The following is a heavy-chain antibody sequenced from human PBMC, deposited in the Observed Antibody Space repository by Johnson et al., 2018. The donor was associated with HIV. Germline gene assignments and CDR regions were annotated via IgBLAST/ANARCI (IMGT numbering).Heavy chain of an antibody. Sequence: QVQLVESGGGVVQPGRSLRLTCAASGFTFSSYGMHWVRQAPGKGLEWVAFIRYDGSNKYYADSVKGRFTISRDNSKNTLYLQMNSLRAEDTAVYYCAKDGPLNYYDSSGYYLELGDAFDIWGQGTMVTVSS. CDR2: IRYDGSNK. V-gene: IGHV3-30*02. J-gene: IGHJ3*02. CDR1: GFTFSSYG. D-gene: IGHD3-22*01. CDR3: AKDGPLNYYDSSGYYLELGDAFDI.